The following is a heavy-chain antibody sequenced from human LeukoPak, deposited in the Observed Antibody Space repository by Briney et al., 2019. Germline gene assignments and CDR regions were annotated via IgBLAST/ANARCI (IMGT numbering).Heavy chain of an antibody. V-gene: IGHV3-30*03. CDR2: LSYDGSDK. Sequence: PGGSLRLSCAASGFTFSSYGMHWVRQAPGKGLEWVAVLSYDGSDKYYADSVKGRFTISRDNSKNTLYLQMNSLRAEDTAVYYCARGKDWSDTNFDYWGQGTLVTVSS. CDR1: GFTFSSYG. D-gene: IGHD3/OR15-3a*01. J-gene: IGHJ4*02. CDR3: ARGKDWSDTNFDY.